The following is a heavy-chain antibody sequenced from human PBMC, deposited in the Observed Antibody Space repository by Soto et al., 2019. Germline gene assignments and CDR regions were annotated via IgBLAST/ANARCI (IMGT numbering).Heavy chain of an antibody. J-gene: IGHJ4*02. V-gene: IGHV4-30-4*01. CDR2: IYYSGST. D-gene: IGHD6-6*01. Sequence: SETLSLTCTVSGGSISSGDYYWSWIRQPPGKGLEWIGYIYYSGSTYYNPSLKSRVTISVDTSKNQFSLKLSSVTAADTAVYYCARLIAARHVFDYWGQGTLVTVSS. CDR1: GGSISSGDYY. CDR3: ARLIAARHVFDY.